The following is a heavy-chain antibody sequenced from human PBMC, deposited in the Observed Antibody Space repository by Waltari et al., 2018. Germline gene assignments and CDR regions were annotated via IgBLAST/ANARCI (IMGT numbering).Heavy chain of an antibody. V-gene: IGHV1-69*08. J-gene: IGHJ6*02. CDR1: GGTFSSYA. CDR3: ARGAGATTGGSLGDYYYGMDV. CDR2: IIPIFGTA. Sequence: QVQLVQSGAEVKKPGSSVKVSCKASGGTFSSYAISWVRQAPGQGLEWMGRIIPIFGTANYAQKFQGRVTITADKSTSTAYRELSSLRSEDTAVYYCARGAGATTGGSLGDYYYGMDVWGQGTTVTVSS. D-gene: IGHD1-26*01.